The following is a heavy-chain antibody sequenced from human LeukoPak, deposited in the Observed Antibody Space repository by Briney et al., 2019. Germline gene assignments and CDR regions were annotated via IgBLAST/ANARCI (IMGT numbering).Heavy chain of an antibody. CDR1: GGSISSYY. Sequence: PSETLSLTCTVSGGSISSYYWSWIRQPPGKGLEWIGYVYTSGNTNYNPSLKSRVTMSVDTSKNQFSLRLNSVTAADTAVYYCARTLESYYFDYWGQGTLVTVSS. CDR2: VYTSGNT. V-gene: IGHV4-4*09. D-gene: IGHD3-10*01. CDR3: ARTLESYYFDY. J-gene: IGHJ4*02.